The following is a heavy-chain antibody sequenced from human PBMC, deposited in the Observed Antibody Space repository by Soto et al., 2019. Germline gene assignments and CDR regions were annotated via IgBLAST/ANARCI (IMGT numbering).Heavy chain of an antibody. Sequence: GGSLRLSCAASGFTFSSYGMHWVRQAPGKGLEWVAVISYDGSNKYYADSVKGRFTISRDNSKNTLYLQMNSLRAEDTAVYYCAKDISSFGAVAGHPVWYFDYWGQGTLVTVSS. CDR2: ISYDGSNK. D-gene: IGHD6-19*01. J-gene: IGHJ4*02. CDR3: AKDISSFGAVAGHPVWYFDY. V-gene: IGHV3-30*18. CDR1: GFTFSSYG.